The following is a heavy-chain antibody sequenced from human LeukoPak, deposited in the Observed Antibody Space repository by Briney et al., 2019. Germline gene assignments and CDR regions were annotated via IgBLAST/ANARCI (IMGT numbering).Heavy chain of an antibody. J-gene: IGHJ4*02. CDR1: GFTFTTYG. V-gene: IGHV3-30*02. Sequence: GGSLRLSCAASGFTFTTYGMHWVRQAPGKGLEWVAFIRYDGSNKYYADSVKGRFTISRDNSKNTVYLQMNSLRAEDTAVYYCAKDPGFKSYGYFFGYWGQGTLVTVSS. CDR2: IRYDGSNK. D-gene: IGHD5-18*01. CDR3: AKDPGFKSYGYFFGY.